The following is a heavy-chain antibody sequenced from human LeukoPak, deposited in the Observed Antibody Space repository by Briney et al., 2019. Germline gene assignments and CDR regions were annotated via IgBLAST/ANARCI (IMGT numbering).Heavy chain of an antibody. CDR2: IYASGNT. D-gene: IGHD3-9*01. Sequence: TSETLSLTCTVSGGSISSYYWSWIRQPAGKGLEWIGRIYASGNTNYNPSLESRVTMSVDTSKSQFSLKLRSVTAADTAVYYCARDPGGLRYFHPWGQGTLVTVSS. CDR1: GGSISSYY. J-gene: IGHJ5*02. V-gene: IGHV4-4*07. CDR3: ARDPGGLRYFHP.